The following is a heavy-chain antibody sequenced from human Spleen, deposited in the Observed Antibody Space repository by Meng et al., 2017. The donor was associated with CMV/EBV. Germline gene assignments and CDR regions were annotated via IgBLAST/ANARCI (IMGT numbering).Heavy chain of an antibody. CDR2: INPNSGQT. CDR1: AYD. V-gene: IGHV1-2*02. D-gene: IGHD2-8*02. CDR3: ARGYGYCTDTSCSLADY. Sequence: AYDLRRVGPGPGEGFGWMGWINPNSGQTHYIQRFQGRVTMTRDTSISTAFLELSGLRPDDTAVYYCARGYGYCTDTSCSLADYWGQGTLVTVSS. J-gene: IGHJ4*02.